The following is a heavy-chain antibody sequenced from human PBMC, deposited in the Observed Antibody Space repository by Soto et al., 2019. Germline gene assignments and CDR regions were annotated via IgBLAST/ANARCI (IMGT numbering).Heavy chain of an antibody. CDR3: TKDIEWGGSHLNHAFDV. D-gene: IGHD2-15*01. CDR2: ISWNSGII. J-gene: IGHJ3*01. CDR1: GFTFDDYA. Sequence: EMQLVESGGGLVQPGRSLRLSCAASGFTFDDYAMHWVRQPPGKGLEWVAGISWNSGIIQYADSVKGRFTISRDSAKNSLFLQMNSLKPEDTALYLCTKDIEWGGSHLNHAFDVWGQGTMVSVSS. V-gene: IGHV3-9*01.